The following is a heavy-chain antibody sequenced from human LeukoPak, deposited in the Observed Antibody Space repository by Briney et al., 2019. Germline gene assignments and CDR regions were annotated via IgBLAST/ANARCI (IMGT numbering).Heavy chain of an antibody. V-gene: IGHV1-3*01. CDR1: GYTFTSYA. D-gene: IGHD6-13*01. CDR2: INAGNGNT. Sequence: ASVKVSCKASGYTFTSYAMHWVRQAPGQRLEWRGWINAGNGNTKYSQKFQGRVTITRDTSASTAYMELSSLRSEDTAVYYCARGPSIAAAGTRRPWFDPWGQGTLVTVSS. CDR3: ARGPSIAAAGTRRPWFDP. J-gene: IGHJ5*02.